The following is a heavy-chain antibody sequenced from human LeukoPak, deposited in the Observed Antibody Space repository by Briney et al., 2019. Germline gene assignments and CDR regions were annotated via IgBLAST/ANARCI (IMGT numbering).Heavy chain of an antibody. CDR2: INPTGGST. CDR3: ARDAYVSGYYVF. CDR1: GYTFTSYY. Sequence: ASVKVSCKASGYTFTSYYMHWVRQAPGQGLEWMGLINPTGGSTGYAQKFQGRVTMTRDTSITTAYMEVSRLRSDDTAVYYCARDAYVSGYYVFWGQGTLVTVSS. D-gene: IGHD3-10*02. J-gene: IGHJ4*02. V-gene: IGHV1-2*06.